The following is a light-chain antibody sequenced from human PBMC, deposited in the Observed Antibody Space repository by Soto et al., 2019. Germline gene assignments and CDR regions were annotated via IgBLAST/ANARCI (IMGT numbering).Light chain of an antibody. CDR2: EGA. Sequence: QSALTQPASVSGSAGQSITISCTGTTSFVGTYNFVSWYQQHPGKAPPVLIYEGAKRPSGVSHRFSGSTSGSTASLTISGLQTEDEADYYCCSYVGASIYVFGTGTKVTVL. CDR3: CSYVGASIYV. CDR1: TSFVGTYNF. J-gene: IGLJ1*01. V-gene: IGLV2-23*01.